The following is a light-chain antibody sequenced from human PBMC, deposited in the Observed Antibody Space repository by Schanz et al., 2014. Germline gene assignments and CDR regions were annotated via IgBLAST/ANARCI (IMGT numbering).Light chain of an antibody. Sequence: QSALTQPASVSGSPGQSITISCTGTSSDVGGYNYVSWYQQHPGKAPRLMISDVSDRPSGVSNRFSGSKSGNTASLTVSGLQAEDEADYYCSSYAGSDNYEVFGTGTKLTVL. J-gene: IGLJ1*01. CDR1: SSDVGGYNY. CDR2: DVS. V-gene: IGLV2-14*03. CDR3: SSYAGSDNYEV.